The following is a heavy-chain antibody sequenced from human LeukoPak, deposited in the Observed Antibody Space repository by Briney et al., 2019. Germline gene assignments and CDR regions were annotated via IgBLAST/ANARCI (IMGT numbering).Heavy chain of an antibody. V-gene: IGHV4-4*02. Sequence: PSETLSLTCAVSGGSISSSNWWSWVRQPPGKGLEWIGEIYHSGSTNYNPSLKSRVTISVDASKNQFSLKLSSVTAADTAVYYCARTEGRLLWFGELSPFDYWGQGTLVTVSS. J-gene: IGHJ4*02. CDR1: GGSISSSNW. CDR2: IYHSGST. D-gene: IGHD3-10*01. CDR3: ARTEGRLLWFGELSPFDY.